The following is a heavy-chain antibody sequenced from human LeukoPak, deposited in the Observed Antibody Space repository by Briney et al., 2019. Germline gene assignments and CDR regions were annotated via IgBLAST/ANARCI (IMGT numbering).Heavy chain of an antibody. Sequence: PSETLSLTCGVSGYPINNAYYWVWIRQPPGKGLEWIGSLYHHDSTYYNPSLRSRVTMSVATSRNQFSLRLSFVTAADTAVYYCARQYDSYFYYYLDLWGTGTTVTVSS. CDR3: ARQYDSYFYYYLDL. J-gene: IGHJ6*03. V-gene: IGHV4-38-2*01. CDR2: LYHHDST. CDR1: GYPINNAYY. D-gene: IGHD2-2*01.